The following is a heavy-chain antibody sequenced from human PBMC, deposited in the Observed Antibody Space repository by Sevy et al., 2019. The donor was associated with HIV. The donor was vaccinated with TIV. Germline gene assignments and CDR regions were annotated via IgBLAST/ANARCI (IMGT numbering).Heavy chain of an antibody. CDR3: ARENTMIEEPGWFDP. J-gene: IGHJ5*02. V-gene: IGHV3-11*01. CDR1: GGSFSGYY. D-gene: IGHD3-22*01. Sequence: LSLTCAVYGGSFSGYYWSWIRQAPGKGLEWVSYISRSGSTINYADSVKGRFTISRDNAKNSLYLQINSLRAEDTAVYYCARENTMIEEPGWFDPWGQGTLVTVSS. CDR2: ISRSGSTI.